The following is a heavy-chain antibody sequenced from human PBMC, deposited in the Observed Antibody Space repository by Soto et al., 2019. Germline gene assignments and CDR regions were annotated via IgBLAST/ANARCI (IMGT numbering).Heavy chain of an antibody. D-gene: IGHD2-2*02. CDR3: ARAGPINTPYNYFDP. J-gene: IGHJ5*02. CDR1: GYTFIDYY. Sequence: ASVKVSCKASGYTFIDYYIHWVRQAPGQGLEWMGWINPSSGGRDYSQKFQGRITMTRDTSISTAYMELSSLRSDDTAVYYCARAGPINTPYNYFDPWGQGTLVTVSS. V-gene: IGHV1-2*02. CDR2: INPSSGGR.